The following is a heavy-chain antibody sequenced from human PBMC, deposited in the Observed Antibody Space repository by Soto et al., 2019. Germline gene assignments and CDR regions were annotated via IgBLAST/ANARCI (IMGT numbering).Heavy chain of an antibody. CDR1: GFPFSDYY. V-gene: IGHV3-11*06. J-gene: IGHJ4*02. D-gene: IGHD3-22*01. CDR3: ARAAGYSHTSGSDS. Sequence: GVALRLSCAASGFPFSDYYMSWIRRAPCEGLEWISYSSSNSNYKNHADSVRGRFTISRDNAKNSLYLQMNGLRAEDTAVYYCARAAGYSHTSGSDSWGQGTLVTVSS. CDR2: SSSNSNYK.